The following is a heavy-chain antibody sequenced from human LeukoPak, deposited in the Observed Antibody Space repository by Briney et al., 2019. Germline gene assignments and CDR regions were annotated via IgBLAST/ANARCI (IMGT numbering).Heavy chain of an antibody. V-gene: IGHV4-59*01. Sequence: SETLSLTCTVSGGSLSGYYWSWTRQPPGKGLEWIGYIYYSGSTNYNPSLKSRVTISVDTSKNQFSLKLSSVTAADTAVYFCARNPGNCSGGSCYPRQFYYYMDVWGKGTKVTVSS. CDR3: ARNPGNCSGGSCYPRQFYYYMDV. CDR2: IYYSGST. CDR1: GGSLSGYY. D-gene: IGHD2-15*01. J-gene: IGHJ6*03.